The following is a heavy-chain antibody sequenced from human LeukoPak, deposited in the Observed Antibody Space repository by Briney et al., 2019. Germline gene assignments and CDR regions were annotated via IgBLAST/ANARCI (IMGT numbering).Heavy chain of an antibody. CDR2: INHSGST. Sequence: SETLSLTCAVYGGSFSGYYWSWIRQPPGKGLEWIGEINHSGSTNYNPSLKSRVTIPVDTSKNQFSLKLSSVTAADTAVYYCARARPIHYYGSGSYYNDPFGYWGQGTLVTVSS. CDR3: ARARPIHYYGSGSYYNDPFGY. J-gene: IGHJ4*02. D-gene: IGHD3-10*01. V-gene: IGHV4-34*01. CDR1: GGSFSGYY.